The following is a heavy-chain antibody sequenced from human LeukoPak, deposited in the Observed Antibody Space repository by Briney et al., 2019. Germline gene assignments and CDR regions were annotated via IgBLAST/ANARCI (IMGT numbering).Heavy chain of an antibody. CDR3: ARGQLQRGGFDY. D-gene: IGHD1-26*01. Sequence: ASVKVSCKASGGTFSSYAISWVRQAPGQGLEWMGGIIPIFGTANYAQKFQGRVTITADESTSTAYMELSSLRSEDTAVYYCARGQLQRGGFDYWGQGTLVTVSS. V-gene: IGHV1-69*13. J-gene: IGHJ4*02. CDR2: IIPIFGTA. CDR1: GGTFSSYA.